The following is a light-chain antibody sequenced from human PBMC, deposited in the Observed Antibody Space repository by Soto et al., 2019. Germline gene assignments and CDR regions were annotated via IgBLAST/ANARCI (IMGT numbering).Light chain of an antibody. CDR1: SSDVGGYNY. J-gene: IGLJ2*01. CDR2: EVS. V-gene: IGLV2-8*01. CDR3: SSYAASNNVI. Sequence: QSALTQPPSASGSPGQSVTISCTGTSSDVGGYNYVSWYQQHPGKAPKLMIYEVSRRPSGVPDRFSGSRSGNTASLTVSGLQAEDEADYYCSSYAASNNVIFGGGTTLTVL.